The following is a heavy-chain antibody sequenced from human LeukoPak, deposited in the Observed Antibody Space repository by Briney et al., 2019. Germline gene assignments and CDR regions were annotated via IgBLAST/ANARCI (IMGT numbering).Heavy chain of an antibody. CDR3: ARLYYDSSGYYQICYFDY. Sequence: SETLSLTCTASGGSISSSSYYWGWIRQPPGKGLEWIGSIYYSGSTYYNPSLKSRVTISVDTSKNLFSLNLSSVTAADTAVYYCARLYYDSSGYYQICYFDYWGQGTLVTVSS. CDR2: IYYSGST. D-gene: IGHD3-22*01. CDR1: GGSISSSSYY. J-gene: IGHJ4*02. V-gene: IGHV4-39*01.